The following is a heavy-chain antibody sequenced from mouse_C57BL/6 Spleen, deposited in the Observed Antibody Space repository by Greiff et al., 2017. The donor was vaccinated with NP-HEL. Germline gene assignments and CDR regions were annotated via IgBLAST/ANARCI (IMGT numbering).Heavy chain of an antibody. CDR1: GYTFTSYW. Sequence: QVQLQQPGAELVKPGASVKVSCKASGYTFTSYWMHWVKQRPGQGLEWIGRIHPSDSDTNYDQKFKGKATLTVDKSSSTAYMQLSSLTSEDSAVYYCAIGITTVVATGYFDVWGTGTTVTVSS. D-gene: IGHD1-1*01. CDR3: AIGITTVVATGYFDV. J-gene: IGHJ1*03. CDR2: IHPSDSDT. V-gene: IGHV1-74*01.